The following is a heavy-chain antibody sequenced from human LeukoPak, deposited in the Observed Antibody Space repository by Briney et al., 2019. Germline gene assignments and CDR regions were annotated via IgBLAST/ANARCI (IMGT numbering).Heavy chain of an antibody. Sequence: ASVKVSCKASGYTFTGNNIHWVRQAPGQGLEWIGWINPNSGGTNYAQKFQGRVTMTRDTSISTAYMELSSLRADDTAVYYCARHSYGYNWGQGTLVTVSS. CDR1: GYTFTGNN. V-gene: IGHV1-2*02. D-gene: IGHD5-18*01. CDR3: ARHSYGYN. CDR2: INPNSGGT. J-gene: IGHJ4*02.